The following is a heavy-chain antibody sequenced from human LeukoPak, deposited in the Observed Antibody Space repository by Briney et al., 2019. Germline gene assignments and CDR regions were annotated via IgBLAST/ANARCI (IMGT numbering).Heavy chain of an antibody. CDR3: TTDLGTYYHGSQRLIPIDY. J-gene: IGHJ4*02. Sequence: GGSLRLSCVDSGFTFTNAWMSWVRQAPGKGLEWIGRIKSKTDGETTNYAEPVRGRFTISRDDSKSAAYLQMNSLKIEDTAVYYCTTDLGTYYHGSQRLIPIDYWGQGTLVTVSS. V-gene: IGHV3-15*01. D-gene: IGHD3-10*01. CDR2: IKSKTDGETT. CDR1: GFTFTNAW.